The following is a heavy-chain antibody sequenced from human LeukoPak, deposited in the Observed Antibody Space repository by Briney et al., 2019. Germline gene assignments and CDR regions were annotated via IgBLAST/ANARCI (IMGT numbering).Heavy chain of an antibody. D-gene: IGHD5-12*01. J-gene: IGHJ4*02. V-gene: IGHV4-34*01. CDR2: INHSGST. CDR3: ARGRGYSGYDDDY. CDR1: GGSFSGYY. Sequence: PSETLSLTCAVYGGSFSGYYWTWIRQPPGKELEWIGEINHSGSTNYNPSLKSRVTISVDMSNDQFALKLTSVTAADTAVYYCARGRGYSGYDDDYWGQGTLVTVSS.